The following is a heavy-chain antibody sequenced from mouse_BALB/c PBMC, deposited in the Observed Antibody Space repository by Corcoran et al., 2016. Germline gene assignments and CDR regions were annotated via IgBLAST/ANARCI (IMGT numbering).Heavy chain of an antibody. CDR3: ARRDTLADYFDY. CDR1: GFSMSTSGMG. D-gene: IGHD3-3*01. Sequence: QVSLKESGPGILKPSQTLSLNCSFSGFSMSTSGMGVGWIRQPSGKGRKWLAHIWWDDDKYFNPSLKSQFTISKDTSRNKVFLKITSVYTAVTATYYCARRDTLADYFDYWGQGTTLTVSS. CDR2: IWWDDDK. J-gene: IGHJ2*01. V-gene: IGHV8-8*01.